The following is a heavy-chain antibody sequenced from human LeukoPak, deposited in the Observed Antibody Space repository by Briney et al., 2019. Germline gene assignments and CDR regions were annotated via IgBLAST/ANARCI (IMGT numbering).Heavy chain of an antibody. D-gene: IGHD2-15*01. CDR2: INPNSGGT. J-gene: IGHJ5*02. CDR1: GYTFTGYY. V-gene: IGHV1-2*02. Sequence: GASVKVSCKASGYTFTGYYMHWVRQAPGQGLEWMGWINPNSGGTNYAQRFQGRVTMTRDTSISTAYMELSRLRSDDTAVYYCARDLVLGGHCSGGSCYRYWFDPWGQGTLVTVSS. CDR3: ARDLVLGGHCSGGSCYRYWFDP.